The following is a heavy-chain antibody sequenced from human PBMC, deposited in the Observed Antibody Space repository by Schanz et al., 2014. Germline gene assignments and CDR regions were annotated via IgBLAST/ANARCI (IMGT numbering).Heavy chain of an antibody. J-gene: IGHJ4*02. Sequence: PGGSLRLSCAASGFTFNSYAMTWVRQAPGKGLEWVSSISSSGSYIHYADSVKGRFTISRDNSKNTLYLQMNSLRAEDTAVYYCAKDSTHIDIVLVPTAIDYWGQGTLVTVSS. D-gene: IGHD2-2*01. CDR3: AKDSTHIDIVLVPTAIDY. CDR1: GFTFNSYA. V-gene: IGHV3-21*01. CDR2: ISSSGSYI.